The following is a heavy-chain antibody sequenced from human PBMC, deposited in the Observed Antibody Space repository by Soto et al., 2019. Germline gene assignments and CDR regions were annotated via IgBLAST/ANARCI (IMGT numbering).Heavy chain of an antibody. D-gene: IGHD3-16*01. V-gene: IGHV3-30*18. CDR3: AKDGGFGGVGDYYSYGMDG. Sequence: RRLSCSASGFTFSSYGMHWVRQAPCKGLEWVAVISYDGSNKYYADSVKGRFTISRDNSKNTLYLQMNSLRAEDTAVYYCAKDGGFGGVGDYYSYGMDGWGKGTKVTVSS. CDR2: ISYDGSNK. CDR1: GFTFSSYG. J-gene: IGHJ6*04.